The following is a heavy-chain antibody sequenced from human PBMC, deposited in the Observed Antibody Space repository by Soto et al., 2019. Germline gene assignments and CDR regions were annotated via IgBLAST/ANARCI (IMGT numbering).Heavy chain of an antibody. CDR1: GFTFSSYS. V-gene: IGHV3-21*01. Sequence: PGGSLRLSCAASGFTFSSYSMNWVRQAPGKGLEWVSSISSSSSYIYYADSVKGRFTISRDNAKNSLYLQMNSLRAEDTAVYYCARQSSTSADYYYYGMDVWGQGTTVTVSS. J-gene: IGHJ6*02. CDR3: ARQSSTSADYYYYGMDV. CDR2: ISSSSSYI. D-gene: IGHD2-2*01.